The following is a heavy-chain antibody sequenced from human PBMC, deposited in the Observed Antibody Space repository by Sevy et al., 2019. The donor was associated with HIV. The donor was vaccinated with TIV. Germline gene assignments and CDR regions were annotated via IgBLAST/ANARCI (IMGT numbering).Heavy chain of an antibody. CDR2: INTNNGNA. Sequence: ASVKVSCRASGYTFTSNGIAWVRQAPGQGLEWIGWINTNNGNANYAQKYQGRVTMTTDTSTSTGYMELRSLRSDDTAMYYCARDRGYCSGGSCYIQQWGQGTLVTVSS. CDR3: ARDRGYCSGGSCYIQQ. V-gene: IGHV1-18*01. D-gene: IGHD2-15*01. CDR1: GYTFTSNG. J-gene: IGHJ1*01.